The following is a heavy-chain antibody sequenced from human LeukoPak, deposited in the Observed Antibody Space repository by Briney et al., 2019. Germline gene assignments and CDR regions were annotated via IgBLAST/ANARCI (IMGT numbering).Heavy chain of an antibody. Sequence: SETLSLTCTVSGGSISSYYWSWIRQPPGKGLEWIGYIYYSGSTNYNPSLKSRVTISVDTFKNQFSLKLSSVTAADTAVYYCARGYYYDSSGYYPAFDIWGQGTMVTVSS. CDR1: GGSISSYY. D-gene: IGHD3-22*01. CDR3: ARGYYYDSSGYYPAFDI. V-gene: IGHV4-59*01. J-gene: IGHJ3*02. CDR2: IYYSGST.